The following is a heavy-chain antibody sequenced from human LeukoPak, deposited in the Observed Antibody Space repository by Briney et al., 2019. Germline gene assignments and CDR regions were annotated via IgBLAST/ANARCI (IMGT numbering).Heavy chain of an antibody. V-gene: IGHV1-18*01. CDR3: ARVLCSSTSCYSGPWFDP. CDR2: ISAYNGNT. J-gene: IGHJ5*02. D-gene: IGHD2-2*01. Sequence: ASVKVSCKASGYTFTSYGISWVRQAPGQGLEWMGWISAYNGNTNYAQKLQGRVTMTTDTSTSTAYMELSSLRSEDTAVYYCARVLCSSTSCYSGPWFDPWGQGTLVTVSS. CDR1: GYTFTSYG.